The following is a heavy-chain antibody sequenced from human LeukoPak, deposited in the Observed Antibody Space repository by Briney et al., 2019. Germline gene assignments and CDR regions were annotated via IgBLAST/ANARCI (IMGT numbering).Heavy chain of an antibody. Sequence: SQTLSHTCTVSGGSISSGGYYWSWIRQHPGKGLEWIGYIYYSGSTYYNPSLKSRVTISVDTSKNQFSLKLSSVTAADTAVYYCARAGGFFSPFGYWGQGTLVTVPS. J-gene: IGHJ4*02. D-gene: IGHD3-3*01. CDR1: GGSISSGGYY. CDR3: ARAGGFFSPFGY. CDR2: IYYSGST. V-gene: IGHV4-31*03.